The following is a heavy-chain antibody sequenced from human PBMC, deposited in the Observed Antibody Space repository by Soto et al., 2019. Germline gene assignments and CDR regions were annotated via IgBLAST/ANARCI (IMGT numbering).Heavy chain of an antibody. CDR2: ISYDGSNK. CDR1: GFTFSSYG. J-gene: IGHJ4*02. V-gene: IGHV3-30*03. D-gene: IGHD3-10*01. Sequence: QVQLVESGGGVVQPGRSLRLSCAASGFTFSSYGMHWVRQAPGKGLEWVAVISYDGSNKYYADSVKGRFTISRDKSKNTLYLQMNSLRAEDTAVYYCAPWFGAFDYWGQGTLVTFSS. CDR3: APWFGAFDY.